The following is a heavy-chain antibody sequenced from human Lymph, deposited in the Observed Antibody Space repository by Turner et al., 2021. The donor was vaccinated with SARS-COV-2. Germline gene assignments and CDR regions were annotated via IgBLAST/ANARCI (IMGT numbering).Heavy chain of an antibody. Sequence: QVQLVQSGAEVKKPGASVKVSCMASGYTFTRYDINWVRQATGQGLEWMGWMDPNSGNTGYAQKFQGRVTMTRNTSIITAYMELSSLRSEDTAVYYCARAAQLTVWFDPWGQGTLVTVSS. CDR3: ARAAQLTVWFDP. CDR2: MDPNSGNT. V-gene: IGHV1-8*01. D-gene: IGHD3-9*01. J-gene: IGHJ5*02. CDR1: GYTFTRYD.